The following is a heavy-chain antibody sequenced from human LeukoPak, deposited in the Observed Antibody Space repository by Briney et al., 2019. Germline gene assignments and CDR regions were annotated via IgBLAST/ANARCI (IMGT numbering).Heavy chain of an antibody. D-gene: IGHD2-2*02. J-gene: IGHJ5*02. CDR1: GFTFSSDG. V-gene: IGHV3-30*02. Sequence: GGSLRLSCAASGFTFSSDGMHWVRQAPGKGLEWVTFIWHDGSKKYYADSMKGRFTISRDNSKYTLYLQMNSLRAEDTAVYYCTTLGYCSSTSCYSNWFDPWGQGTLVTVSS. CDR3: TTLGYCSSTSCYSNWFDP. CDR2: IWHDGSKK.